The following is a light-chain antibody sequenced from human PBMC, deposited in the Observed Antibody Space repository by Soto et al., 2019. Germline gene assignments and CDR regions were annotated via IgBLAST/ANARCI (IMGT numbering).Light chain of an antibody. CDR2: GAS. CDR1: QSVSRS. Sequence: EIVMTQSPATLSVSPGERVTLSCRASQSVSRSLAWYQQKPGQAPMLLIYGASTKDTGVPARFSSSGSGTEFTLIINSLQSEDFAVYYCQRYNSLPPFTFGPGTKVDIK. V-gene: IGKV3-15*01. J-gene: IGKJ3*01. CDR3: QRYNSLPPFT.